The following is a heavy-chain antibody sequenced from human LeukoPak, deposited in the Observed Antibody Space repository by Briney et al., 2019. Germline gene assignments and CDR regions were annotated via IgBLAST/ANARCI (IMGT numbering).Heavy chain of an antibody. D-gene: IGHD1-14*01. V-gene: IGHV4-61*03. CDR1: GGSISSSAYH. J-gene: IGHJ4*02. CDR2: MSYSGST. CDR3: ARARTGDYFDY. Sequence: SETLSLTCSVSGGSISSSAYHWSWIRQPPGKGLEWIAYMSYSGSTNYNPSLKSRVTISIDTSKSHFSLKLSSVTAADTAVYHCARARTGDYFDYWGQGTLVTVSS.